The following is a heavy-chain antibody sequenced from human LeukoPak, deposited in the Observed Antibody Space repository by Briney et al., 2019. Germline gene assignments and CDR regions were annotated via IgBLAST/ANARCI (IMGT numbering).Heavy chain of an antibody. D-gene: IGHD3-10*01. CDR2: ISVYNGKT. CDR1: GYTFTTYG. J-gene: IGHJ6*02. Sequence: GASAKVSCKASGYTFTTYGVSWVRQAPGQGLEWMGWISVYNGKTNYAQNLQGRVTITADKSTSTAYMELSSLRSEDTAVYYCARSRSGRVTMVRGEDYYYYGMDVWGQGTTVTVSS. V-gene: IGHV1-18*01. CDR3: ARSRSGRVTMVRGEDYYYYGMDV.